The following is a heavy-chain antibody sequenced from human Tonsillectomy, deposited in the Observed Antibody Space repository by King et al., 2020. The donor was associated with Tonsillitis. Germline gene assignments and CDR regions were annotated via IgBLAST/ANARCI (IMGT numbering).Heavy chain of an antibody. CDR1: GFTFSSYA. D-gene: IGHD6-13*01. CDR3: AKDFLWYSSSWYFDY. CDR2: IIGSGGST. Sequence: VQLVESGGGFVQPGGSLRLSCAASGFTFSSYAMNWVRQAPGKGLEWVSAIIGSGGSTYYADSVKGRFTISRDNSKNTLYLQMNSLRAEDTAVYYCAKDFLWYSSSWYFDYWGQRTLVTVSS. J-gene: IGHJ4*02. V-gene: IGHV3-23*04.